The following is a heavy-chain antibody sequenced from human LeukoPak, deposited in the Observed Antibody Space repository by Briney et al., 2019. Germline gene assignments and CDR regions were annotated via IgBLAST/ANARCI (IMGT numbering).Heavy chain of an antibody. CDR1: GFTFTNYG. CDR3: ARDDCSTTPCYAY. CDR2: IWYDGSKT. J-gene: IGHJ4*02. Sequence: PGGSLGLSCTTSGFTFTNYGINWVRQAPGKGLEWVAAIWYDGSKTSYTDSVKGRFTVPRDISKNTVYLQMNGLKAEDTAVYYCARDDCSTTPCYAYWGQGTLVTVSS. D-gene: IGHD2-2*01. V-gene: IGHV3-33*01.